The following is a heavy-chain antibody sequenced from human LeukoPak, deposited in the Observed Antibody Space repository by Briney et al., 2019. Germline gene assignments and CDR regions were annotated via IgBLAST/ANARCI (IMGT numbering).Heavy chain of an antibody. J-gene: IGHJ4*02. Sequence: SETLSLTCTVSGGSISSSSYYWGWIRQPPGKGLEWIGSIYYSGSTYYNPSLKSRVTISVDTSKNQFSLKLSSVTAADTAVHYCARRSERDGILTGYYIDYYFDYWGQGTLVTVSS. CDR1: GGSISSSSYY. D-gene: IGHD3-9*01. CDR2: IYYSGST. CDR3: ARRSERDGILTGYYIDYYFDY. V-gene: IGHV4-39*01.